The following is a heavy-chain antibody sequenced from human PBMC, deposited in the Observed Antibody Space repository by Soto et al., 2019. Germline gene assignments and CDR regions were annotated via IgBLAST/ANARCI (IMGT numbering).Heavy chain of an antibody. V-gene: IGHV3-30*18. CDR1: GFTFSSYG. CDR3: AKDRIEGYYYYGMDV. Sequence: QVQLVESGGGVVQPGRSLRLSCAASGFTFSSYGMHWVRQAPGKGLEWVAVISYDGSNKYYADSVKGRFTISRDNSKNTLYLQMNRLSAEDTAVYYCAKDRIEGYYYYGMDVWGQGTTVTVSS. CDR2: ISYDGSNK. J-gene: IGHJ6*02.